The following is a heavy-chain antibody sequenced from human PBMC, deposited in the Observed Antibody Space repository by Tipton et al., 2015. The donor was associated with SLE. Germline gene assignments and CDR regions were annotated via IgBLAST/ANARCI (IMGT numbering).Heavy chain of an antibody. CDR1: GGSISSSDNY. Sequence: TLSLTCTVSGGSISSSDNYWGWVRQPPGKGPEYLGTIFYSGITYYNPSLKSRVTISIDTSMNQFSLRLSSVTAADTAVYYCARTLDALDIWGQGTMVTVSS. V-gene: IGHV4-39*07. J-gene: IGHJ3*02. CDR2: IFYSGIT. CDR3: ARTLDALDI.